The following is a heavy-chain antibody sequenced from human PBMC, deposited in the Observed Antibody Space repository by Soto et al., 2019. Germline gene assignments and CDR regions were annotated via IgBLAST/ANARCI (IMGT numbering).Heavy chain of an antibody. CDR2: IIPIFGTA. CDR3: ARVRITMVRGVIITPDAFDI. V-gene: IGHV1-69*13. Sequence: SVKVSCKASGGTFSSYAISWVRQAPGQGLEWMGGIIPIFGTANYARKFQGRVTITADESTSTAYMELSSLRSEDTAVYYCARVRITMVRGVIITPDAFDIWGQGTMVT. J-gene: IGHJ3*02. D-gene: IGHD3-10*01. CDR1: GGTFSSYA.